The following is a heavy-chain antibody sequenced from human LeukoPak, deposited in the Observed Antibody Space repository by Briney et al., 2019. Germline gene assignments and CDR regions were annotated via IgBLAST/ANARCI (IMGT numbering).Heavy chain of an antibody. CDR1: GFTFDDYA. Sequence: PGRSLRLSCAASGFTFDDYAMHWVRQAPGKGLEWVSGISWNSGSIGYADSVKGRFTISRDNAKNSLYLQMNSLRAEDTALYYCAKDRAYSSSFVDYWGQGTLVTVSS. D-gene: IGHD6-6*01. J-gene: IGHJ4*02. CDR3: AKDRAYSSSFVDY. V-gene: IGHV3-9*01. CDR2: ISWNSGSI.